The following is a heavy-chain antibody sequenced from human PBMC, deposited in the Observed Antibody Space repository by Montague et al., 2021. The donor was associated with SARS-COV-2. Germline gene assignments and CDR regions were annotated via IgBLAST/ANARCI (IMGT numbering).Heavy chain of an antibody. Sequence: SETLSLTCSVSGGSTSNYYCTWIRQSPGKGLQWIGYIFYTWSTKFNPSLKSRVSMSLHTSKNHFSLTLSPVTAAATARYYCARAQNICFIANCVNYFDLWGLGALVTVSS. J-gene: IGHJ4*02. CDR2: IFYTWST. D-gene: IGHD2-15*01. V-gene: IGHV4-59*01. CDR3: ARAQNICFIANCVNYFDL. CDR1: GGSTSNYY.